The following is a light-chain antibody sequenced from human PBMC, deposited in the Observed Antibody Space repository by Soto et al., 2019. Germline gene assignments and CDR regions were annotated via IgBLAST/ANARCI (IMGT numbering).Light chain of an antibody. Sequence: QSVLTQPPSVSGAPGQRVTISCTGSSSNIGAGYDLHWYQQLPGTAPKLLIYCNSNRPSGVPDRFSGSKSGTSASLAITGRQAEDEADYYCQSYDSSLSGWVFGGGTKLTVL. CDR2: CNS. J-gene: IGLJ3*02. CDR3: QSYDSSLSGWV. CDR1: SSNIGAGYD. V-gene: IGLV1-40*01.